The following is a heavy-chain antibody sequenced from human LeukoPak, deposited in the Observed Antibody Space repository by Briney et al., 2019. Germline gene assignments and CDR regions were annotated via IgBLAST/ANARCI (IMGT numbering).Heavy chain of an antibody. CDR1: GFTVSSND. CDR2: INEGGGEK. Sequence: SGGSLRLSCAASGFTVSSNDMSWVRQAPGKGLDWVAKINEGGGEKHYVDSVKGRFTISRDNAKNSLYLEMNGLRAEDTAVYYCARYDGYDLRYWGQGTLVTVSS. V-gene: IGHV3-7*04. CDR3: ARYDGYDLRY. D-gene: IGHD5-12*01. J-gene: IGHJ4*02.